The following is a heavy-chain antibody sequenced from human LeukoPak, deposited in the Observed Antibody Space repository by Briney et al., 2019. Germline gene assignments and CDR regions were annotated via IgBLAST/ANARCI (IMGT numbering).Heavy chain of an antibody. Sequence: EASVKVSCKAAGYSFVSYYMHWVRQAPGQGLEWMAIINPSGGGTTYAQEFQGRVTVTMDTSTRTVYMDLSSLRSDDTAVYYCARGDRLPGYSAPVGDYWGQGTLVTVSS. CDR3: ARGDRLPGYSAPVGDY. J-gene: IGHJ4*02. CDR2: INPSGGGT. D-gene: IGHD3-9*01. V-gene: IGHV1-46*01. CDR1: GYSFVSYY.